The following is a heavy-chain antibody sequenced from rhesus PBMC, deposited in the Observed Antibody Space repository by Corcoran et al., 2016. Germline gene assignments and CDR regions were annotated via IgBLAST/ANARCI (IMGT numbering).Heavy chain of an antibody. CDR2: ITYSGST. CDR1: GYAISSGYY. V-gene: IGHV4-122*02. D-gene: IGHD2-15*01. Sequence: QVQLQESGPGLGKPSETLSLTCAASGYAISSGYYWSWIRQPPGKGLEWIGYITYSGSTSYNPSLKSRVTISRDTSKNQFSLKLSSVTAADTAVYYCARDVGFDVWGPGVLVTVSS. CDR3: ARDVGFDV. J-gene: IGHJ5-1*01.